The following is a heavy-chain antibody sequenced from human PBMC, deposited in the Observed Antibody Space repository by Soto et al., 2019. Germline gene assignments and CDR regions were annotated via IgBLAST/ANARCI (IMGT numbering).Heavy chain of an antibody. CDR3: ARDQSGYESGNGFDY. CDR2: IYYSGST. CDR1: GGSISSGGYY. V-gene: IGHV4-31*03. D-gene: IGHD5-12*01. Sequence: LSLTCTVSGGSISSGGYYWSWIRQHPGKGLEWIGYIYYSGSTNYNPSLKSRVNISVDTSKNQFSLKLSSVTAADTAVYYCARDQSGYESGNGFDYWGQGTLVTVPS. J-gene: IGHJ4*02.